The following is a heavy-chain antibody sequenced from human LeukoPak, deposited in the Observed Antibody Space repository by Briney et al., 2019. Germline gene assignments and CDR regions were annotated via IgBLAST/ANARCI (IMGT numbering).Heavy chain of an antibody. D-gene: IGHD3/OR15-3a*01. Sequence: PGGSLRLSCAASGFTFSNYCMTWVRRAPGKGLEWIASIQQDGSTKYYLESVKGRFTISRDNAKNSLYLQMHSLRGEDTAVYYCARNCVYYHFTSWGQGSLVTVSS. V-gene: IGHV3-7*01. J-gene: IGHJ5*02. CDR1: GFTFSNYC. CDR2: IQQDGSTK. CDR3: ARNCVYYHFTS.